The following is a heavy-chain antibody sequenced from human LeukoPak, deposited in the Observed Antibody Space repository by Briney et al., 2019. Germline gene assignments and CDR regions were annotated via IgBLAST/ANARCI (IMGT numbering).Heavy chain of an antibody. J-gene: IGHJ6*02. V-gene: IGHV4-61*02. Sequence: PSETLSLTCTVSGGSISSGSYYWGWIRQPAGKGLEWIGRIYTSGSTNYNPSLKSRVTISENTSKNQFSLKLSSVTAADTAVYYCARDRTYYDSTDATGGSDYYYYGMDVWGQGTTVTVSS. CDR2: IYTSGST. CDR3: ARDRTYYDSTDATGGSDYYYYGMDV. D-gene: IGHD3-3*01. CDR1: GGSISSGSYY.